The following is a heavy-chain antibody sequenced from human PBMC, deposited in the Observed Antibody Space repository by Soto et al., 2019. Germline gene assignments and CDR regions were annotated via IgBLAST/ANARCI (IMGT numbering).Heavy chain of an antibody. J-gene: IGHJ6*02. V-gene: IGHV3-30*18. Sequence: GGSLRLSCAASGFTFSSYGMHWVRQAPGKGLEWVAVISYDGSNKYYADSVKGRFTISRDNSKNTLYLQMNSLRAEDTAVYYCAKDRGLEYGMDVWGQGTTVTVSS. CDR3: AKDRGLEYGMDV. D-gene: IGHD1-1*01. CDR1: GFTFSSYG. CDR2: ISYDGSNK.